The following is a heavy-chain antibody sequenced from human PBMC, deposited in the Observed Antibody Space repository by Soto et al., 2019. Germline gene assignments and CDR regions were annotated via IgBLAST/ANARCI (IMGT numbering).Heavy chain of an antibody. V-gene: IGHV4-34*01. CDR1: GGSFSGYY. J-gene: IGHJ6*02. Sequence: QVQLQQWGAGLLKPSETLCLTCAVYGGSFSGYYWSWVRQPPGKGLEWIGEINHRGSTNYNPSLKRRVTISVDTSKNQFSLKLNSVTAADTAVYYCARGSRVKIPAASGRDYYYHGLDVWGQGTAVTVSS. CDR2: INHRGST. D-gene: IGHD6-25*01. CDR3: ARGSRVKIPAASGRDYYYHGLDV.